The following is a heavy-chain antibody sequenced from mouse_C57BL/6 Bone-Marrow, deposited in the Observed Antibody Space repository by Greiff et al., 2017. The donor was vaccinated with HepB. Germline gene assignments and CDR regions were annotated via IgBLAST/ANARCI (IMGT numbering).Heavy chain of an antibody. Sequence: EVQLVESGPGLVKPSQSLSLTCSVTGYSITSGYYWNWIRQFPGNKLEWMGYISYDGSNNYNPSLKNRISITRDTSKNQFFLKLNSVTTEDTATYYCARGRNYGYDEGAWFAYWGQGTLVTVSA. CDR3: ARGRNYGYDEGAWFAY. CDR2: ISYDGSN. J-gene: IGHJ3*01. D-gene: IGHD2-2*01. CDR1: GYSITSGYY. V-gene: IGHV3-6*01.